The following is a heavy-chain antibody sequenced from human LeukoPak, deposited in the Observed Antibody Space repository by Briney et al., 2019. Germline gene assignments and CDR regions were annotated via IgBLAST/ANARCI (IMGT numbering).Heavy chain of an antibody. J-gene: IGHJ5*02. Sequence: NTSETLSLTCTVSGGSISSYYWSWIRQPPGKGLEWIGYIHYSGSTNYNPSLKSRVTISVDTSKNQFSLKLRSVSAADTAVVYCARAEGENYYRSGSNNWFDPWGQGTLVTVSS. V-gene: IGHV4-59*08. CDR1: GGSISSYY. CDR3: ARAEGENYYRSGSNNWFDP. CDR2: IHYSGST. D-gene: IGHD3-10*01.